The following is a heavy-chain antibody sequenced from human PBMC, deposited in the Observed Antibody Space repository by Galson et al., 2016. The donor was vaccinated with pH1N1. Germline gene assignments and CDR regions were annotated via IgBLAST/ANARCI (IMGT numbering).Heavy chain of an antibody. Sequence: SGAEVKKPGESLKISCKGSGYGFPTSWIGWVRQMPGKGLEWMGSIYLDDSDTRYSTSFKGQVTIPADQSITTTYLQWSSLKASDTAIYYCARHDALDPPVEYYYIDVWGKGTTVIVSS. CDR3: ARHDALDPPVEYYYIDV. CDR2: IYLDDSDT. J-gene: IGHJ6*03. CDR1: GYGFPTSW. D-gene: IGHD1-1*01. V-gene: IGHV5-51*01.